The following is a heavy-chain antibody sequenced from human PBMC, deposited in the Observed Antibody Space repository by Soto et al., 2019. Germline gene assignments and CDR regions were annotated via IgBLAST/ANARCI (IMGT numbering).Heavy chain of an antibody. D-gene: IGHD5-12*01. CDR2: VSGGGSKK. J-gene: IGHJ4*02. CDR1: GFTFSNYA. CDR3: ERGDIVATIGYYLDY. Sequence: GGSLRLSCAASGFTFSNYAMTWVRQGPGKGLEWVADVSGGGSKKYYVDSVKGRYTISRDNAKKTLYLQMNSLRAEDTAVYYCERGDIVATIGYYLDYWGQGTAVTVSS. V-gene: IGHV3-7*01.